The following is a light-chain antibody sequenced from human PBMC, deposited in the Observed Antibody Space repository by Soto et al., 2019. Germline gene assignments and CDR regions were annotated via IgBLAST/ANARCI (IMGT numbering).Light chain of an antibody. V-gene: IGKV3-15*01. CDR1: QTVRTN. Sequence: VAPEDMGSRSFRASQTVRTNLAWYQQKPGQTPRLLIYGVSTRATNVPDRFSGGGSGTDFTLAVSNMQPDDFAVHCGQQYQSLWTFGQGPRWIS. CDR2: GVS. J-gene: IGKJ1*01. CDR3: QQYQSLWT.